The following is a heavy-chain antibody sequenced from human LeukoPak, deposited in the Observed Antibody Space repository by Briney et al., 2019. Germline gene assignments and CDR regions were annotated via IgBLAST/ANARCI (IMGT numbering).Heavy chain of an antibody. CDR3: ARDEAPGIVVVPAPGP. CDR1: GGSISSGSYY. Sequence: SETLSLTCTVSGGSISSGSYYWSWIRQPAGKGPEWIGRIYTSGSTNYNPSLKSRVTISVDTSKNQFSLKLSSVTAADTAVYYCARDEAPGIVVVPAPGPWGQGTLVTVSS. CDR2: IYTSGST. D-gene: IGHD2-2*01. J-gene: IGHJ5*02. V-gene: IGHV4-61*02.